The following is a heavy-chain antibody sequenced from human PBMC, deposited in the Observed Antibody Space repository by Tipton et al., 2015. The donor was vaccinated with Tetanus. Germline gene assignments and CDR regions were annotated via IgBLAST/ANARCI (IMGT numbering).Heavy chain of an antibody. V-gene: IGHV1-18*01. D-gene: IGHD3/OR15-3a*01. CDR2: ISPFNENV. CDR3: ARGRGLGPHEYFEH. Sequence: QVQLVQSGAEVKKPGASVKVSCKASGYTFTHYGVNWVRQAPGQGLEWMGWISPFNENVNYAEKFQGRLTRTTDRSTATVYRDLRGLRSDDTAVYYCARGRGLGPHEYFEHWGQGTLVTVSS. CDR1: GYTFTHYG. J-gene: IGHJ5*02.